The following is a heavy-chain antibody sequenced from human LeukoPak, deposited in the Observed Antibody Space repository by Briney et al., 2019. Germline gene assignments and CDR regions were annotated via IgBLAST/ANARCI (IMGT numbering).Heavy chain of an antibody. J-gene: IGHJ5*02. V-gene: IGHV4-59*01. CDR3: ARGGWLVRSWFDP. CDR1: GGSISSYY. CDR2: IYYSGST. D-gene: IGHD6-19*01. Sequence: SETLFLTCTVSGGSISSYYWSWIRQPPGKGLEWIGYIYYSGSTNYNPSLKSRVTISVDTSKNQFSLKLSSVTAADTAVYYCARGGWLVRSWFDPWGQGTLVTVSS.